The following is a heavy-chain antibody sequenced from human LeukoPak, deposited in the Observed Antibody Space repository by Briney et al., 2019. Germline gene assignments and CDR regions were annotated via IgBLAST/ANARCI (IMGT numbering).Heavy chain of an antibody. V-gene: IGHV3-30*04. D-gene: IGHD6-19*01. CDR2: ISDDGTSI. J-gene: IGHJ4*02. CDR1: GFSFSSYA. CDR3: AKGLSGFGRSIAVAGT. Sequence: GGSLRLSCAASGFSFSSYAMQWVRQAPGKGLEWVAVISDDGTSIYYADSVKGRFTISRDNSKNTLHLQMNSLRAEDTAVYYCAKGLSGFGRSIAVAGTWGQGTLVTVSS.